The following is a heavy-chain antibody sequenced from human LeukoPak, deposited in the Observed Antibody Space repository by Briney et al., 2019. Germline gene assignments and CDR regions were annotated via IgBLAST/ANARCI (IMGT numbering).Heavy chain of an antibody. Sequence: SETLSLTCAVSGASISIDHWNWIRQLPGKGLEWIGYTSDSGSSNYKSSLKSRVSMSVDTSKRQFSLTLTSVTAADTAVYYCARIVRQDGGYLDLWGRGSLVTVSS. CDR1: GASISIDH. V-gene: IGHV4-59*08. D-gene: IGHD3-16*02. J-gene: IGHJ2*01. CDR3: ARIVRQDGGYLDL. CDR2: TSDSGSS.